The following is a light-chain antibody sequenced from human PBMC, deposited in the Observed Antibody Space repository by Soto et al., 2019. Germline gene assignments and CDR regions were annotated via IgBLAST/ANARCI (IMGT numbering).Light chain of an antibody. CDR3: HQYHTFPRT. CDR2: KAS. CDR1: QSISSW. Sequence: HLSPNPYTLSASLWDRVSLPCRASQSISSWLAWYQQKPGKAPKLLIYKASSLESGVPSRFSGSGSGTEFTLTVSSLQPDDFATYYCHQYHTFPRTFGQGTKVDIK. J-gene: IGKJ1*01. V-gene: IGKV1-5*03.